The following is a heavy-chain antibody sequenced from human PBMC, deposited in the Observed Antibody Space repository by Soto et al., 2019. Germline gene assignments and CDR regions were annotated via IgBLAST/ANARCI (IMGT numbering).Heavy chain of an antibody. Sequence: QVQLVQSGAEVKKPGASVKVSCKASGYTFTSYGISWVRQAPGQGLEWMGWISAYNGNTNYAQKLQGRVTMTADTSTSTAYMERRSLRSDDTAVYYCARDKGYCISTSCYAGTYCYGMDVWGQGTTVTVSS. D-gene: IGHD2-2*01. CDR3: ARDKGYCISTSCYAGTYCYGMDV. V-gene: IGHV1-18*01. J-gene: IGHJ6*02. CDR2: ISAYNGNT. CDR1: GYTFTSYG.